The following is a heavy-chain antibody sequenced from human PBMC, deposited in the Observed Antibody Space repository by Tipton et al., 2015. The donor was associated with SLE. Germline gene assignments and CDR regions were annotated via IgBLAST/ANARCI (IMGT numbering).Heavy chain of an antibody. CDR1: GGSISSYY. D-gene: IGHD6-19*01. V-gene: IGHV4-59*01. Sequence: TLSLTCTVSGGSISSYYWSWIRQPPGKGLEWIGCIYYSGSTNYNPSLKSRVTISVDTSKNQFSLKLSSVTAADTAVYYCARLQWLVLNWYFDLWGRGTLVTVSS. CDR3: ARLQWLVLNWYFDL. J-gene: IGHJ2*01. CDR2: IYYSGST.